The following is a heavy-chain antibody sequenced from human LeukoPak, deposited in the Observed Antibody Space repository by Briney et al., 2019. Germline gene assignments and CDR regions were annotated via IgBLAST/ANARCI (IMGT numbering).Heavy chain of an antibody. CDR2: IYYSGST. CDR1: GGSISSYY. Sequence: SETLSLTCTVSGGSISSYYWSWIRQPPGKGLEWVGYIYYSGSTNYNPSLKGRVTISVDTSKNQFSLKLSSVTAADTAVYYCARGGRYCSGGSCYTVWDYFDYWGQGTLVTVSS. J-gene: IGHJ4*02. D-gene: IGHD2-15*01. V-gene: IGHV4-59*01. CDR3: ARGGRYCSGGSCYTVWDYFDY.